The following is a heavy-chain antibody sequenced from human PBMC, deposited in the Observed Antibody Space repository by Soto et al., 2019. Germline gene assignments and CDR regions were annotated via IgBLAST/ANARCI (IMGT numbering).Heavy chain of an antibody. V-gene: IGHV3-33*01. D-gene: IGHD1-26*01. CDR3: ARDVVGATVFFGYFDY. CDR1: GIIFSGYG. CDR2: IRFDGSNI. J-gene: IGHJ4*02. Sequence: QVQLVESGGGVVQPGRSLRLSCAASGIIFSGYGMHWVRQPPGKGLEWVAVIRFDGSNIYYADSVKGRFPISRDNSKNTLYLQMNSLRAEDTAVYYCARDVVGATVFFGYFDYWGQGALVTVSS.